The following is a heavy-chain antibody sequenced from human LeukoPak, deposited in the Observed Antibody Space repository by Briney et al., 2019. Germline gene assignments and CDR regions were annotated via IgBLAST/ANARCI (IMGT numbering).Heavy chain of an antibody. CDR2: IKQDGSEK. Sequence: GGSLRLSCAASGFTFSSYWMSWVRQAPGKGLEWVANIKQDGSEKYYVDSVKGRFTISRDNAKNSLYLQMNSLRDEDTAVYYCARDYYDSSGYYYGSDWGQGTLVTVSS. V-gene: IGHV3-7*01. CDR1: GFTFSSYW. J-gene: IGHJ4*02. D-gene: IGHD3-22*01. CDR3: ARDYYDSSGYYYGSD.